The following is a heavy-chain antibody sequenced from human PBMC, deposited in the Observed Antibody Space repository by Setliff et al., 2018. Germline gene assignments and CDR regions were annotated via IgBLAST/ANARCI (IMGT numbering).Heavy chain of an antibody. Sequence: ASETLSLTCTVSGDSLTSGFHWNWLRQPAGKGLEWIGHINRRGSTNFSPSLKSRVTISLDTSKNQFSLNLTSVTAADTAVYYCARASSGWYSAYYYYMDVWGKGTTVTVSS. J-gene: IGHJ6*03. V-gene: IGHV4-61*09. CDR3: ARASSGWYSAYYYYMDV. CDR1: GDSLTSGFH. D-gene: IGHD6-19*01. CDR2: INRRGST.